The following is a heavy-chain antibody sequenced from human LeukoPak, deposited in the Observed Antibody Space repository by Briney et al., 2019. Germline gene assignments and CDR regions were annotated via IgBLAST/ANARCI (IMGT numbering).Heavy chain of an antibody. D-gene: IGHD3-10*01. V-gene: IGHV1-18*01. J-gene: IGHJ4*02. CDR2: ISAYNGNT. Sequence: ASVKVSCKASGYTFTSYGISWVRQAPGQGLEWMGWISAYNGNTNYAQKLQCRVTMTTDTSTSTAYMELRSLRSDDTAVYYCARSMVRGVMIHEFDYWGQGTLVTVSS. CDR1: GYTFTSYG. CDR3: ARSMVRGVMIHEFDY.